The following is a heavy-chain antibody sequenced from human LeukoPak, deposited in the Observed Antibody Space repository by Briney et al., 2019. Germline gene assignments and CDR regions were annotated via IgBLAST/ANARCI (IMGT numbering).Heavy chain of an antibody. CDR2: IKQDGSEK. J-gene: IGHJ6*02. D-gene: IGHD2-2*01. CDR3: ARDRRLGYCSSTSCYPYYYYGMDV. Sequence: GGSLRLSCAASGFTFSSYWMSWVRQAPGKGLEWVANIKQDGSEKYYVDSVKGRFTISRDNAKNSLYLQMNSLRAEDTAVYYCARDRRLGYCSSTSCYPYYYYGMDVWAKGPRSPSP. CDR1: GFTFSSYW. V-gene: IGHV3-7*01.